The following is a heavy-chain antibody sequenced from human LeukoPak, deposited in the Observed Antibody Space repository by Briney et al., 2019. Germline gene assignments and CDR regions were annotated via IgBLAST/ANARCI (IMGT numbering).Heavy chain of an antibody. CDR3: ARDRYGDYGNAFDI. J-gene: IGHJ3*02. CDR2: IIPIFGTA. D-gene: IGHD4-17*01. V-gene: IGHV1-69*13. CDR1: GYTFTSYY. Sequence: GASVKVSCKASGYTFTSYYMHWVRQAPGQGLEWMGGIIPIFGTANYAQKFQGRVTITADESTSTAYMELSSLRSEDTAVYYCARDRYGDYGNAFDIWGQGTMVTVSS.